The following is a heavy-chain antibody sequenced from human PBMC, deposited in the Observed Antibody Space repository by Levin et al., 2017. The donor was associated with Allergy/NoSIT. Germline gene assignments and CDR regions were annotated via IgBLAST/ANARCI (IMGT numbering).Heavy chain of an antibody. D-gene: IGHD3/OR15-3a*01. Sequence: GESLKISCAASGFTFSDYSMSWVRQAPGEGLEWVAAISSSGSYIYYAGSVKGRFTISRDNAKNSLYLQMNSLRAEDTAVYYCARDYRTGYSSLGEDGLDVWGQGTTVTVSS. CDR1: GFTFSDYS. CDR3: ARDYRTGYSSLGEDGLDV. CDR2: ISSSGSYI. V-gene: IGHV3-21*06. J-gene: IGHJ6*02.